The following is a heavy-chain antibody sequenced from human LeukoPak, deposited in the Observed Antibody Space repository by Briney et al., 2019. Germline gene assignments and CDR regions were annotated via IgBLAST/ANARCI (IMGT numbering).Heavy chain of an antibody. J-gene: IGHJ2*01. CDR2: IYYRGST. CDR3: ARGGYTTGGYWYLDL. Sequence: SETLSLTCTVSGGSISTYYWSWIRQPPGKGLEWIGYIYYRGSTNYNPSLKSRVTILVDTSKNQYSLKLSYVTAADTAVYYCARGGYTTGGYWYLDLWGRGTLVTVSS. CDR1: GGSISTYY. V-gene: IGHV4-59*01. D-gene: IGHD4-17*01.